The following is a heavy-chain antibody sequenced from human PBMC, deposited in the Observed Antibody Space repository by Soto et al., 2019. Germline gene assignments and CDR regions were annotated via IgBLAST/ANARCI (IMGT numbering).Heavy chain of an antibody. CDR3: AKDGTVVYCTNGVCRNKNYYYNMDV. CDR1: GFTFSSYG. V-gene: IGHV3-30*18. D-gene: IGHD2-8*01. Sequence: GGSLRLSCAASGFTFSSYGMHWVRQAPGKGLEWVAVISYDGSNKYYADSVKGRFTISRDNSKNTLYLQMNSLRAEDTAVYYCAKDGTVVYCTNGVCRNKNYYYNMDVWGKGTTVTVSS. CDR2: ISYDGSNK. J-gene: IGHJ6*03.